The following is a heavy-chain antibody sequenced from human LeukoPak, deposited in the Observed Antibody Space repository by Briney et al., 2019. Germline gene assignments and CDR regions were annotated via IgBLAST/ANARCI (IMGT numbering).Heavy chain of an antibody. CDR1: GGSISSGSYY. J-gene: IGHJ5*02. Sequence: PSQTLSLTCTVSGGSISSGSYYWSWIRQPAGKGLEWIGRIYTSGSTNYNPSLKSRVTISVDTSKNQFSLKLSSVTAADTAVYYCARNLYSSSPFYNWFDPWGQGTLVTVSS. V-gene: IGHV4-61*02. CDR3: ARNLYSSSPFYNWFDP. CDR2: IYTSGST. D-gene: IGHD6-6*01.